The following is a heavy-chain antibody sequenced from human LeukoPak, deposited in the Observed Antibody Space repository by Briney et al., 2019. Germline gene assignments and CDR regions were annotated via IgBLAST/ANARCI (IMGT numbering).Heavy chain of an antibody. CDR3: ATHQARGSHSKFDY. Sequence: GGSLRLSCAASGFIFTKYAMAWVRQTPGKGLEWVSTIHNSGGGYSTYYADSVRGRFTVSRDNSDNTLFLQMYNLRAEDTAIYYCATHQARGSHSKFDYLGQRTLVTGSS. CDR1: GFIFTKYA. D-gene: IGHD1-26*01. J-gene: IGHJ4*02. CDR2: IHNSGGGYST. V-gene: IGHV3-23*01.